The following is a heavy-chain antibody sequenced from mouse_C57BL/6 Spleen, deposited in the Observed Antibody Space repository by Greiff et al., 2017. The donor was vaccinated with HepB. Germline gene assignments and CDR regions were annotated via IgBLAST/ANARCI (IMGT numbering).Heavy chain of an antibody. Sequence: VQLQQPGAELVKPGASVKLSCKASGYTFTSYWMHWVKQRPGQGLEWIGMIHPNSGSTNYNEKFKSKATLTVDKSSSTAYMQLSSLTSEDSAVYYCARARNYYGSSYGYFDVWGTGTTVTVSS. CDR2: IHPNSGST. CDR1: GYTFTSYW. CDR3: ARARNYYGSSYGYFDV. D-gene: IGHD1-1*01. V-gene: IGHV1-64*01. J-gene: IGHJ1*03.